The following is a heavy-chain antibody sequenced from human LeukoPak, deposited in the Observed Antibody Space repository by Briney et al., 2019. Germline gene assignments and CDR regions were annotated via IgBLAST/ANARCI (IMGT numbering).Heavy chain of an antibody. D-gene: IGHD3-10*01. Sequence: SVKVSCKASGYTFTSYYMHWVRQAPGQGLEWMGIINPSGGSTSYAQKFQGRVTMTRDTSTSTVYMELSSLRSEDTAVYHCARERCRITMVRGVIGYWGQGTLVTVSS. CDR1: GYTFTSYY. CDR3: ARERCRITMVRGVIGY. V-gene: IGHV1-46*01. J-gene: IGHJ4*02. CDR2: INPSGGST.